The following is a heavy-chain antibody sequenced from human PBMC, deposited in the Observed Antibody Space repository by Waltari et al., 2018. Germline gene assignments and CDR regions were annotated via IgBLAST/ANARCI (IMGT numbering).Heavy chain of an antibody. J-gene: IGHJ6*02. CDR1: GGSFSGYY. V-gene: IGHV4-34*01. CDR2: INHSGTT. CDR3: ARQGGYSYGTGMGYYYGMDV. Sequence: QVQLQQWGAGLLKPSETLSLTCAVYGGSFSGYYWSWIRQPPGKGLEWIGEINHSGTTNSNPSTKSRVTISVDTSKNQFSRKLSSVTAADTAVYYCARQGGYSYGTGMGYYYGMDVWGQGTTVTVSS. D-gene: IGHD5-18*01.